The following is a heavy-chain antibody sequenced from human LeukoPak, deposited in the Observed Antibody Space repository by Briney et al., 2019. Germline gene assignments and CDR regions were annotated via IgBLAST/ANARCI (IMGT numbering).Heavy chain of an antibody. CDR3: ARDPDSSGYSTGAFDI. D-gene: IGHD3-22*01. CDR1: VFTFSSYA. V-gene: IGHV3-30-3*01. CDR2: ISFGGSNK. Sequence: PVRSLRLSCAASVFTFSSYALQWVRQAPGKGLEWVALISFGGSNKYYADSVKGLFTISRDNSKNTLYLLMNSLRAEDTAVYYCARDPDSSGYSTGAFDIWGQGTMVTVSS. J-gene: IGHJ3*02.